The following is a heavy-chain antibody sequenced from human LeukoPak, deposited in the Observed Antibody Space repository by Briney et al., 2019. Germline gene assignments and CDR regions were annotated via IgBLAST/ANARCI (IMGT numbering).Heavy chain of an antibody. J-gene: IGHJ4*02. Sequence: SETLSLTCTVSGGSISSSSYYWGWIRQPPGKGLEWIGSIYYSGSTYYNPSLKSRVTISVDTSKNQFSLKLSSVTAADTAVYYCARLAGSNYRSRKYYFDYWGQGTLVTVSS. V-gene: IGHV4-39*01. CDR2: IYYSGST. D-gene: IGHD4-11*01. CDR1: GGSISSSSYY. CDR3: ARLAGSNYRSRKYYFDY.